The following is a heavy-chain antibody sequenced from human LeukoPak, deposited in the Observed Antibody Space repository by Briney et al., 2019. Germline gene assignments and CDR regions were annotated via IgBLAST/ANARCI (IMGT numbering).Heavy chain of an antibody. D-gene: IGHD3-10*01. J-gene: IGHJ2*01. CDR3: ARFDLTPYYYGSGSHHWYFDL. Sequence: GSSVKVSCKASGGTFSSYAISWVRQAPGQGLEWMGGIIPIFGTANYAQKFQGRVTITTDESTSTAYMELNSLRSEDTAVYYCARFDLTPYYYGSGSHHWYFDLWGRGTLVTVSS. CDR1: GGTFSSYA. V-gene: IGHV1-69*05. CDR2: IIPIFGTA.